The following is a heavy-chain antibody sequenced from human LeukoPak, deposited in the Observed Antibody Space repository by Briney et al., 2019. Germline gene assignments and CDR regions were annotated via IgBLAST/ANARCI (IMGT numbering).Heavy chain of an antibody. V-gene: IGHV3-23*01. CDR1: GFTFSSFA. J-gene: IGHJ4*02. D-gene: IGHD2-15*01. Sequence: PGGSLRLSCAASGFTFSSFAMSWVRQAPGKGLEWVSVIGGGGDNTYYAGSVKGRFTISRDNSKNTLYLKMNSLRAEDTAIYYCAKNRGSSCYSALDCWGQGTLVTVSS. CDR2: IGGGGDNT. CDR3: AKNRGSSCYSALDC.